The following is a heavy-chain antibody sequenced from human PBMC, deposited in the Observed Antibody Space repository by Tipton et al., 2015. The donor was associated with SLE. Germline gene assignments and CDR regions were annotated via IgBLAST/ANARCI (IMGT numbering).Heavy chain of an antibody. Sequence: TLSLTCTVSGGSIISGGYYWSWIRPHPGKGLEWIGYIYYSGSTYYNPSLKSRVTISLDTSKNQFSLKLSSVTAADTAVYYCARDHGDGGALDIWGQGTMVTVSS. CDR2: IYYSGST. CDR3: ARDHGDGGALDI. J-gene: IGHJ3*02. CDR1: GGSIISGGYY. V-gene: IGHV4-31*03. D-gene: IGHD7-27*01.